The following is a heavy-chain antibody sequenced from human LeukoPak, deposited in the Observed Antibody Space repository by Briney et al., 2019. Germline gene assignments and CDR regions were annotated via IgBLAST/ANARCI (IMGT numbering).Heavy chain of an antibody. CDR1: GFTFKSYG. D-gene: IGHD5-12*01. V-gene: IGHV3-30*03. CDR3: ARDPNSGYGGFDY. J-gene: IGHJ4*02. CDR2: ISHDGSNK. Sequence: EGSLRLSCVASGFTFKSYGMHWVRQAPGKGLEWVAVISHDGSNKYYADSVKGRFTISKESSQNRLYLQMNSLRVEDTAVYYCARDPNSGYGGFDYWGQGTLVTVSS.